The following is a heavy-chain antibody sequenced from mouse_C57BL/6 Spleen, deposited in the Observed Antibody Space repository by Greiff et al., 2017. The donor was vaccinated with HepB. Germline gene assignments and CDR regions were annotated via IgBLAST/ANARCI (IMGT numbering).Heavy chain of an antibody. V-gene: IGHV1-82*01. Sequence: QVQLQQSGPELVKPGASVKISCKASGYAFSSSWMNWVKQRPGKGLEWIGRIYPGDGDTNYNGKFKGKATLTADKSSSTAYMQLSSLTSEDSAVYFCAREGTTVVAPYYFDYWGQGTTLTVSS. CDR3: AREGTTVVAPYYFDY. D-gene: IGHD1-1*01. J-gene: IGHJ2*01. CDR1: GYAFSSSW. CDR2: IYPGDGDT.